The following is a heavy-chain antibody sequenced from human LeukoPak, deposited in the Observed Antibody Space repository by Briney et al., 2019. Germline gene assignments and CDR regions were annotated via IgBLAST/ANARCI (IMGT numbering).Heavy chain of an antibody. CDR2: IYYSGST. CDR3: ARHVPSGGHNDI. J-gene: IGHJ3*02. V-gene: IGHV4-31*03. Sequence: PSQTLSLTCTVSGVSISSNYYWNWIRQHPGKGLEWIGYIYYSGSTFYNPSLKNRVTISVDTSKNQFSLRLSSVTAADTAVYYCARHVPSGGHNDIWGRGTMVTVSS. D-gene: IGHD4-23*01. CDR1: GVSISSNYY.